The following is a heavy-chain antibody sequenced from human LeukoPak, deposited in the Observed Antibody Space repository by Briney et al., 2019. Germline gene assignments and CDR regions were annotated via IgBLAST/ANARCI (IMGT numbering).Heavy chain of an antibody. CDR1: GFTFSSYS. V-gene: IGHV3-48*01. Sequence: GGSLRLSCAASGFTFSSYSMNWVRQAPGKGLEWVSYISSSSSTIYYADSVKGRSTISRDNAKNSLYLQMNSLRAEDTAVYYCARDRPYYYDSSGYYSPYILDVWGKGTTVTISS. J-gene: IGHJ6*04. D-gene: IGHD3-22*01. CDR2: ISSSSSTI. CDR3: ARDRPYYYDSSGYYSPYILDV.